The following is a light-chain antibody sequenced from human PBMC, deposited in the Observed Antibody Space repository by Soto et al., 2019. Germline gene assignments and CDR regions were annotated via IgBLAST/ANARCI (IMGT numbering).Light chain of an antibody. J-gene: IGKJ1*01. V-gene: IGKV3-15*01. CDR2: GAS. Sequence: ETVMTQSPATLSVSPGERATLSCRASQSVYSSLAWYQQKPGQAPRLLIYGASTRATGIPARFSGSGSGTEFTLTISSLQSEDFAVYYCQQYNNWPPWTFGQGTKVDIK. CDR3: QQYNNWPPWT. CDR1: QSVYSS.